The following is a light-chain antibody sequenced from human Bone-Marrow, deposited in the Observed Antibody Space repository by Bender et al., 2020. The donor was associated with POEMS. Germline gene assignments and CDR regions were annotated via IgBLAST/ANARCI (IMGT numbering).Light chain of an antibody. V-gene: IGLV1-44*01. Sequence: QSVLTQPPSASGTPGQRVTIPCSGGSPNIVAHALNWFLHLPGQAPQLLTDARHRRPSEVPDRFSGSRFVTSASLASSGLQSEDEADYYCAVWDDSLNGWVFGGGTKLTVL. J-gene: IGLJ3*02. CDR1: SPNIVAHA. CDR2: ARH. CDR3: AVWDDSLNGWV.